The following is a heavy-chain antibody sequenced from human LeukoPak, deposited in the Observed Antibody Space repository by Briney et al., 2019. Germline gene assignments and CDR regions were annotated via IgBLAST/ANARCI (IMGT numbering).Heavy chain of an antibody. V-gene: IGHV4-39*07. CDR1: GGSISSSSYY. CDR2: IYYSGIT. D-gene: IGHD3-3*01. J-gene: IGHJ5*02. Sequence: SETLSLXCTVSGGSISSSSYYWGWIRQPPAKGLEWIGSIYYSGITYYNPSLKSRVTISVDTSKNQFSLKLSSVTAADTAVYYCARADYDFWSGYYTPNWFDPWGQGTLVTVSS. CDR3: ARADYDFWSGYYTPNWFDP.